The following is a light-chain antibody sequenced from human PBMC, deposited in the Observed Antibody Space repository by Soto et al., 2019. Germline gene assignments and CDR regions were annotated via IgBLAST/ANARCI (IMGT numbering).Light chain of an antibody. CDR3: QQRISWPLA. CDR2: DTS. J-gene: IGKJ4*01. V-gene: IGKV3-11*01. Sequence: EIVLTQSPATLSLSPGERATLSCRASQSVRSYLAWYQQKPGQAPRLLIYDTSNRATGIPARFIGSGSGTDFTLTISSLEPGDFAVYYCQQRISWPLAFGGGTRVHIK. CDR1: QSVRSY.